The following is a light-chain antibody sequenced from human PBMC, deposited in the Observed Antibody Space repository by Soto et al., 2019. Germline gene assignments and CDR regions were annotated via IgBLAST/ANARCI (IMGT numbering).Light chain of an antibody. J-gene: IGKJ5*01. V-gene: IGKV2-28*01. CDR2: LGS. CDR3: MQALQTLFT. CDR1: ECFLHSNGYNY. Sequence: TLLTPTPVSSRPTPGPAASISCTPIECFLHSNGYNYLDWYLQKPGQSPQLLIYLGSNRSSGVPDRFSGSGSGTDFTLKISRVEAEDVGVYYCMQALQTLFTFGQGTRLEIK.